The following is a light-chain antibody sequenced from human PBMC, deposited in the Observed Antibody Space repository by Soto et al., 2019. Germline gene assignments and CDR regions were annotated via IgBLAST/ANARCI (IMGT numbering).Light chain of an antibody. Sequence: QSVLTQPASVSGSRGQSITISCTGTSSDVGSYDLVSWYQDLPGKAPKLIIYEGSKRPSGVSNRFSASKSGNTASLTISGLQAEDEADYFCCSYAGTGTYVFGSGTKVTVL. CDR2: EGS. CDR1: SSDVGSYDL. CDR3: CSYAGTGTYV. V-gene: IGLV2-23*01. J-gene: IGLJ1*01.